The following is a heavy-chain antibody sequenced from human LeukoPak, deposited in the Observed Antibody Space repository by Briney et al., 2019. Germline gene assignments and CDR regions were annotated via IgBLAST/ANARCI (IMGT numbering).Heavy chain of an antibody. V-gene: IGHV3-48*03. J-gene: IGHJ6*04. CDR3: AKLGITMIGGV. D-gene: IGHD3-10*02. CDR1: GFTFSSYG. Sequence: GGSLRLSCAASGFTFSSYGMNWVRQAPGKGLEWVSYISSSGSTIYYADSVKGRFTISRDNAKNSLYLQMNSLRAEDTAVYYCAKLGITMIGGVWGKGTTVTISS. CDR2: ISSSGSTI.